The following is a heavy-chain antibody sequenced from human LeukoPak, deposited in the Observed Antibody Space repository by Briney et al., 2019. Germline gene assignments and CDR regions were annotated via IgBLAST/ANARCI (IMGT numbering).Heavy chain of an antibody. V-gene: IGHV4-59*01. D-gene: IGHD6-13*01. J-gene: IGHJ4*02. CDR3: ARGVYIAAAQYGY. Sequence: SETLSLNCTVSGGSISSYYWSWIRQPPGKGLEWIGYIYYSGTTNYNPSLKSRVTISVGTSKNQFSLKLSSVTAADTAVYYCARGVYIAAAQYGYWGQGTLVTVSS. CDR1: GGSISSYY. CDR2: IYYSGTT.